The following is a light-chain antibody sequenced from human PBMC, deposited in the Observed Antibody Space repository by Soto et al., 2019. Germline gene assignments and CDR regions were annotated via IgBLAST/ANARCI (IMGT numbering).Light chain of an antibody. CDR1: QSISDW. V-gene: IGKV1-5*03. J-gene: IGKJ1*01. CDR2: WAS. Sequence: DIQMTQSPSTLSSSVGDRVTITCRASQSISDWLAWYQQKPGDRPRLLIYWASTLQSGVSSRFRGSGSGTEFTLTISDLQPDYFATYYCQQYHIYPWTFGQGTTVGIK. CDR3: QQYHIYPWT.